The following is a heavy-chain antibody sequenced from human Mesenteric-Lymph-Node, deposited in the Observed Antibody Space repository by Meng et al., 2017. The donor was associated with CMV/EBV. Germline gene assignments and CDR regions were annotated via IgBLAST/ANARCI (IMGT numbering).Heavy chain of an antibody. D-gene: IGHD3-22*01. CDR3: ARAPYYYDSSGPNWFDP. CDR1: GYTFTAFC. V-gene: IGHV1-2*02. CDR2: IHPNSGTT. J-gene: IGHJ5*02. Sequence: ASVKVSCKASGYTFTAFCIHWMRQAPGQGLEWVGWIHPNSGTTNYAQNFQGRVTMTRDTSITTAYMELSRLRSDDTAVYYCARAPYYYDSSGPNWFDPWGQGTLVTVSS.